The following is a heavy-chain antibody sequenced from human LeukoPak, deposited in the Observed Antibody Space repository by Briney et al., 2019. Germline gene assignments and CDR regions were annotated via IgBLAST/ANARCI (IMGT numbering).Heavy chain of an antibody. CDR2: MNSNSGNT. CDR1: GYTFTSYD. V-gene: IGHV1-8*01. D-gene: IGHD6-13*01. J-gene: IGHJ5*02. CDR3: ARGGYSNRNWFDP. Sequence: GASVKVSCKASGYTFTSYDINWVRQATGQGLEWMGWMNSNSGNTAYAQKFQGRVTMTRDMSTSTVYMELSSLRSEDTAVYYCARGGYSNRNWFDPWGQGTLVTVSS.